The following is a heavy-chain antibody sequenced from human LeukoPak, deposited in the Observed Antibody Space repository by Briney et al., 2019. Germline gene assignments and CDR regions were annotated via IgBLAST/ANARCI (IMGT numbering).Heavy chain of an antibody. Sequence: SGGSLRLSCAASGFTFSSYAMTWVRQAPGKGLEWVSTISGSGASTYYADSVKGRFTISRDNSKNTLYLQMNSLRAEDTALYYCAKGLYCVGDCYPYYFDYWGQGTLVTVSS. CDR2: ISGSGAST. CDR1: GFTFSSYA. D-gene: IGHD2-21*02. CDR3: AKGLYCVGDCYPYYFDY. J-gene: IGHJ4*02. V-gene: IGHV3-23*01.